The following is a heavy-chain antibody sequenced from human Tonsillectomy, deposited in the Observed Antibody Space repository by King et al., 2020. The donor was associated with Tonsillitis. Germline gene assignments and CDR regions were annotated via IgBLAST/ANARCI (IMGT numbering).Heavy chain of an antibody. D-gene: IGHD6-6*01. CDR2: IYHSGST. CDR1: GGSISSSSYS. V-gene: IGHV4-30-2*01. CDR3: ARAISSSFTYGMDV. Sequence: MQLQESGSGLVKPSQTLSLTCAVSGGSISSSSYSWSWIRQPPGKGLEWNGYIYHSGSTYYNPSLQSRVTISVDRYKNQFSLKLSSVTAADTAIYYCARAISSSFTYGMDVWGQGTTVTVS. J-gene: IGHJ6*02.